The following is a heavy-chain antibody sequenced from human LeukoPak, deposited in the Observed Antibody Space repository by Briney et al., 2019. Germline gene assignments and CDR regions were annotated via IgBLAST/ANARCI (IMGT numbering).Heavy chain of an antibody. CDR3: ARLTMVRGEVKRIFDY. D-gene: IGHD3-10*01. Sequence: SETLSLTCTVSGGSISSSSYYWGWIRQPPGKGLEWIGSIYYSGSTYYNPSLKSRVTISVDTSKNQFSLKLSSVTAADTAVYYCARLTMVRGEVKRIFDYWGQGTLVTVSS. CDR1: GGSISSSSYY. CDR2: IYYSGST. V-gene: IGHV4-39*01. J-gene: IGHJ4*02.